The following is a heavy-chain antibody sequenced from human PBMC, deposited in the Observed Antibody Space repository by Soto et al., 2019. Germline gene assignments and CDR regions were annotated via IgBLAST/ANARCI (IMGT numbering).Heavy chain of an antibody. D-gene: IGHD3-3*01. CDR2: ISGSGGST. CDR3: AKGGDGWFDP. V-gene: IGHV3-23*01. Sequence: GGSLRLSCEVSGVSLSIYGMHRVRQAPGKGLEWVSAISGSGGSTYYADSVKGRFTTSRDNSKNTLYLQMNSLRAEDTAVYYCAKGGDGWFDPWGQGTLVTVPQ. J-gene: IGHJ5*02. CDR1: GVSLSIYG.